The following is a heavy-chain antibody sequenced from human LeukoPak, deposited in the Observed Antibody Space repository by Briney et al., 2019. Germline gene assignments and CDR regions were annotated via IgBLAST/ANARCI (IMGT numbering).Heavy chain of an antibody. J-gene: IGHJ5*02. Sequence: SETLSLTCTVSGGSISSSSYYWGWIRQPPGKGLEWIGSIYYSGSTYYNPSLKSRVTISVDTSKNQFSLKLSSVTAADTAVYYCARDLNWFDPWGQGTLVTVSS. CDR3: ARDLNWFDP. CDR2: IYYSGST. V-gene: IGHV4-39*02. CDR1: GGSISSSSYY.